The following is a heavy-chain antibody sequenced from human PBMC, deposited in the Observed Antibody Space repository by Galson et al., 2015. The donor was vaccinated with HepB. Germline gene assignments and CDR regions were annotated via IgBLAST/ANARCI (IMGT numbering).Heavy chain of an antibody. Sequence: SLRLSCAASGFTFSSYSMNWVRQAPGKGLEWVSSISSSSSYIYYADSVKGRFTISRDNAKNSLYLQMNSLRAEDTAVYYCAREKLAVAGTFDYWGQGTLVTVSS. D-gene: IGHD6-19*01. J-gene: IGHJ4*02. CDR1: GFTFSSYS. V-gene: IGHV3-21*01. CDR3: AREKLAVAGTFDY. CDR2: ISSSSSYI.